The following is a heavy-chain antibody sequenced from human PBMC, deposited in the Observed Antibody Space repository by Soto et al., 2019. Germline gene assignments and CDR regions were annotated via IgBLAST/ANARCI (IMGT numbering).Heavy chain of an antibody. CDR1: GFTFSSYG. Sequence: GGSLRLSCAASGFTFSSYGMHWVRQAAGKGLEWVAVISYDGSNKYYADSVKGRFTISRDNSKNTLYLQMNSLRAEDTAVYYCAKAAAGTTLTYYYDSSGSPSAAEYFQHWGQGTLVTVSS. CDR2: ISYDGSNK. CDR3: AKAAAGTTLTYYYDSSGSPSAAEYFQH. J-gene: IGHJ1*01. V-gene: IGHV3-30*18. D-gene: IGHD3-22*01.